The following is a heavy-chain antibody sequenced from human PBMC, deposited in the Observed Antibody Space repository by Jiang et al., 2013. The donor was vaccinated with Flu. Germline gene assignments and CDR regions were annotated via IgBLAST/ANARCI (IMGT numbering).Heavy chain of an antibody. J-gene: IGHJ4*02. D-gene: IGHD2-2*01. CDR2: INPNSGGT. V-gene: IGHV1-2*02. Sequence: KKPGASVKVSCKASGYTFTGYYMHWVRQAPGQGLEWMGWINPNSGGTNYAQKFQGRVTMTRDTSISTAYMELSRLRSDDTAVYYCASEKIVVVPAAIDWGQGTLVTVSS. CDR1: GYTFTGYY. CDR3: ASEKIVVVPAAID.